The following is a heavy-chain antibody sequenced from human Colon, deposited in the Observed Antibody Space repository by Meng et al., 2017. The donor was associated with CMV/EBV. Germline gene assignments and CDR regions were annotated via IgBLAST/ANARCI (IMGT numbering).Heavy chain of an antibody. J-gene: IGHJ4*02. CDR2: ISAYNGNT. Sequence: LVQAGRRGQRPGAPVQVSCMAAGGSFSDFGSSGVRQAPGKGLEWIGWISAYNGNTNYAPEFQGRVTLTTDTSTTTDTSTTTVYMELRSLRSDDTAIYYWATELSRGVYWGQGTLVTVSS. CDR3: ATELSRGVY. CDR1: GGSFSDFG. V-gene: IGHV1-18*01. D-gene: IGHD3-10*01.